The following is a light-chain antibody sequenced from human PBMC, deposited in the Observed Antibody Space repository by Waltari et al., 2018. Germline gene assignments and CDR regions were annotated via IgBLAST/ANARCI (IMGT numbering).Light chain of an antibody. J-gene: IGKJ5*01. CDR2: STS. CDR3: QQFKSYPLT. Sequence: DIQLTQCPSFLSSVGHCVSITCRASQGVDHHLAWFQQKPGKAPNVLIYSTSTLQSGVPSRFSGSRSGTEFTLTISYLQPEDFATYYCQQFKSYPLTFGQGTRLEIK. V-gene: IGKV1-9*01. CDR1: QGVDHH.